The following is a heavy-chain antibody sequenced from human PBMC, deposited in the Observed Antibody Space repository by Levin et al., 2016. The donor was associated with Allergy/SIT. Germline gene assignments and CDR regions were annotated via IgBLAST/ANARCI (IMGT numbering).Heavy chain of an antibody. CDR3: ARERGMTTEDYQFDP. CDR1: GGSVSSGSYY. CDR2: IYYSGST. D-gene: IGHD4-11*01. V-gene: IGHV4-61*01. Sequence: SETLSLTCTVSGGSVSSGSYYWSWIRQPPGKGLEWIGYIYYSGSTNYNPSLKSRVTISVDTSKNQFSLKLSSVTAADTAVYYCARERGMTTEDYQFDPWGQGTLVTVSS. J-gene: IGHJ5*02.